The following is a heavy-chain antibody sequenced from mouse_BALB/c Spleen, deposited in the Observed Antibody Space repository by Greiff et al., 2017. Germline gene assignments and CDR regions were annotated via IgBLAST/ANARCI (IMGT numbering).Heavy chain of an antibody. V-gene: IGHV5-6-4*01. CDR3: TRSITTVVEGFAY. J-gene: IGHJ3*01. CDR2: ISSGGSYT. CDR1: GFTFSSYT. Sequence: EVKLVESGGGLVKPGGSLKLSCAASGFTFSSYTMSWVRQTPEKRLEWVATISSGGSYTYYPDSVKGRFTISRDNAKNTLYLQMSSLKSEDTAMYYCTRSITTVVEGFAYWGQGTLVTVSA. D-gene: IGHD1-1*01.